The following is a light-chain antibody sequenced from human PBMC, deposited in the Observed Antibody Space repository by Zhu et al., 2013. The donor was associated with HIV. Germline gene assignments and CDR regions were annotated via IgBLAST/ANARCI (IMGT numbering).Light chain of an antibody. CDR3: QQYDNLPYT. V-gene: IGKV3-15*01. J-gene: IGKJ2*01. CDR2: GAS. Sequence: EVVMAQSPASLSLFPGERATLSCRASQSVRSNVAWYQHKPGQAPRLLIYGASTRATGVPDRFRGTGSGTEFTLTISSLQSEDIATYYCQQYDNLPYTFGQGTKLEIK. CDR1: QSVRSN.